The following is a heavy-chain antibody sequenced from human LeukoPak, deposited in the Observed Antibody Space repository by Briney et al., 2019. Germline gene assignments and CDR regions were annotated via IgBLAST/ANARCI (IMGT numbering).Heavy chain of an antibody. D-gene: IGHD3-10*01. Sequence: GGSLTLSCAASGFTFSSYGIHWVRPAPGKGVAGVALISYDGSNKYYADSVKGRFTISRDNSKNTLYLQMNSLRAEDTAVYYCANENYYGSGSYPDYWGQGTLVTVSS. CDR2: ISYDGSNK. CDR3: ANENYYGSGSYPDY. CDR1: GFTFSSYG. J-gene: IGHJ4*02. V-gene: IGHV3-30*18.